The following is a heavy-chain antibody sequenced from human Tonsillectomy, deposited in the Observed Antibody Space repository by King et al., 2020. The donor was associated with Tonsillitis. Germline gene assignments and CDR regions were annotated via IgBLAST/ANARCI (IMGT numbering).Heavy chain of an antibody. D-gene: IGHD3-9*01. J-gene: IGHJ3*02. V-gene: IGHV3-7*01. CDR2: IKQHGSEG. CDR1: GFTFSSYW. CDR3: ARPLTVDYAFDI. Sequence: VQLVESGGGLVQPGGSLRLSCAASGFTFSSYWMSWVRQAPGKGLEWVANIKQHGSEGNYVDFVKGRFTISRENAKNLLYLQMNSLRVEDTAVYYCARPLTVDYAFDIWGLGTTVTVSS.